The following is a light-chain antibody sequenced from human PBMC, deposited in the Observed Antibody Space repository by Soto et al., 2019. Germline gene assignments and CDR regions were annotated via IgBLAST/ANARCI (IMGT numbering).Light chain of an antibody. V-gene: IGKV3-20*01. Sequence: EIVLTQSPGTLSLSPGERATLSCRASQSVSTFLAWYQQKPGQAPRLLIYGASSRATGIPDRFSGSGSVTDFTLTISRLEPADFAVYYCQQYGSSPLTFGQGTKLEIK. CDR1: QSVSTF. CDR2: GAS. J-gene: IGKJ2*01. CDR3: QQYGSSPLT.